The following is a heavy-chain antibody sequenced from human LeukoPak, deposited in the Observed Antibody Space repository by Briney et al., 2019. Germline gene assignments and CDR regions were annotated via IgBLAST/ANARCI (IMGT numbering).Heavy chain of an antibody. J-gene: IGHJ5*02. CDR3: ARGVIAAAGTEWFDP. D-gene: IGHD6-13*01. CDR2: INPNSGGT. CDR1: GCTFTGYY. V-gene: IGHV1-2*02. Sequence: ASVKVSCKASGCTFTGYYMHWVRQAPGQGLEWMGWINPNSGGTNYAQKFQGRVTMTRDTSISTAYMELSRLRSDDTAVYYCARGVIAAAGTEWFDPWGQGTLVTVSS.